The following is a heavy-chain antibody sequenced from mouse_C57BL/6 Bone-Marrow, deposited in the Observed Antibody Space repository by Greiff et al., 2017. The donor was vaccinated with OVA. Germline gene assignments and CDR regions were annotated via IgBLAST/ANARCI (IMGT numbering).Heavy chain of an antibody. CDR1: GYTFTSYW. V-gene: IGHV1-50*01. CDR3: ARLMTTVVAYYAMDY. Sequence: QVQLQQPGAELVKPGASVKLSCKASGYTFTSYWMPWVKQRPGQGLEWIGEIDPSDSYTNYNQKFKGKATLTVDTSSSTAYMQLSSLTSEDSAVYYCARLMTTVVAYYAMDYWGQGTSVTVSS. J-gene: IGHJ4*01. CDR2: IDPSDSYT. D-gene: IGHD1-1*01.